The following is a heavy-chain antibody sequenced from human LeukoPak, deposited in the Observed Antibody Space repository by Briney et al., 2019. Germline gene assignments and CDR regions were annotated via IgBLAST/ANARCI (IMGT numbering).Heavy chain of an antibody. D-gene: IGHD1-14*01. J-gene: IGHJ4*02. V-gene: IGHV4-4*02. CDR2: IHRSGSP. CDR1: LDSTTSNF. Sequence: PSETLSLTCTVSLDSTTSNFWSWVRQPPGKGLEWIGEIHRSGSPNYNPSLQSRVTISIDRSRNQIVLELSSVTAADTPVYYCAREILGGFNPGAYWGQGILVTVSS. CDR3: AREILGGFNPGAY.